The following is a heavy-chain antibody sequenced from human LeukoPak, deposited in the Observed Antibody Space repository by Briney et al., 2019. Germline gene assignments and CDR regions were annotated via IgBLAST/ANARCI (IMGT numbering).Heavy chain of an antibody. Sequence: GGSLRLSCAASGFTFSSNGMSWVRQAPGKGLEWVSAISGSGGSTYNADSVKGRFTISRDNSKNTLYLQMNSLRVEDTAVYYCAKDRGIISDYWGQGTLVTVSS. J-gene: IGHJ4*02. CDR2: ISGSGGST. CDR1: GFTFSSNG. CDR3: AKDRGIISDY. V-gene: IGHV3-23*01. D-gene: IGHD3-10*01.